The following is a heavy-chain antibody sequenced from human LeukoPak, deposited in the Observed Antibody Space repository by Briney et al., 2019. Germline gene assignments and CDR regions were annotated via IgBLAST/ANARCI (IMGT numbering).Heavy chain of an antibody. J-gene: IGHJ6*02. CDR1: GGSISSGDYY. CDR3: ARVPLPPSLYYDILTGYRYGMDV. D-gene: IGHD3-9*01. V-gene: IGHV4-30-4*01. CDR2: IYYSGST. Sequence: PSETLSLTCTVSGGSISSGDYYWSWIRQPPGKGLEWIGYIYYSGSTYYNPSLKSRVTISVDTSKNQFSLKLSSVTAADTAVYYCARVPLPPSLYYDILTGYRYGMDVWGQGTTVTVSS.